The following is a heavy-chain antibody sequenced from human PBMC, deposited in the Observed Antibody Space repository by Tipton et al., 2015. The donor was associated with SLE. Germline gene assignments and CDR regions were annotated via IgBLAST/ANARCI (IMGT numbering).Heavy chain of an antibody. CDR3: ARGGGWELWYFDY. D-gene: IGHD1-26*01. CDR1: GGSISSGGYS. Sequence: TLSLTCAVSGGSISSGGYSWSWIRQPPGKGLEWIGEINHSGSTTYNPSLKSRVTISVDTSKNQFSLKLSSVTAADTAVYYCARGGGWELWYFDYWGKGTLVTVSS. J-gene: IGHJ4*02. V-gene: IGHV4-30-2*01. CDR2: INHSGST.